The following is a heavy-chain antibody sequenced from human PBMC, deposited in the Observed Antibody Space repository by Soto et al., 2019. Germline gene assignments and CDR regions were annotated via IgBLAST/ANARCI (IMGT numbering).Heavy chain of an antibody. Sequence: QITLKESGPTLVKPTQTLTLTCTFSGFSFTTDGMGVGWIRQPPGKALEWLALIYWDDDKRYSPSLKSRLTRTKDASRNQVVLTLTNMDPADTATYCCAHLYWAASGTRYYFDYWGQGTLVTVSS. V-gene: IGHV2-5*02. CDR3: AHLYWAASGTRYYFDY. D-gene: IGHD6-13*01. CDR1: GFSFTTDGMG. J-gene: IGHJ4*02. CDR2: IYWDDDK.